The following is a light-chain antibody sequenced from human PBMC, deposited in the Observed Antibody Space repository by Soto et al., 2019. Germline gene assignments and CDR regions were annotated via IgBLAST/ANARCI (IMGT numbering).Light chain of an antibody. V-gene: IGLV2-14*01. CDR3: TSFTSTSSLYV. CDR2: EVT. CDR1: GSDIAGYNY. J-gene: IGLJ1*01. Sequence: QSALTQPASVSLSLGQSITISCSGTGSDIAGYNYISWYQQLPGKALKLMIYEVTIRPSGISNRFSGSKSGNTASLTISGLQAEDEADYYCTSFTSTSSLYVFGTGTKVTVL.